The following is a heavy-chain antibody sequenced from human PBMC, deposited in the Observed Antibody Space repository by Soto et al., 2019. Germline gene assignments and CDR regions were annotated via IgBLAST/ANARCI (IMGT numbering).Heavy chain of an antibody. CDR2: ISAYNGNT. Sequence: QVQLVQSGAEVKKPGASVKVSCKASGYTFTSYGISWVRQAPGQGLEWMGWISAYNGNTNYAQKIQGRVTMTTDTSTSTAYMELRSLRSDDTAVYYCARAPYLVDTAMASFGMDVWGQGTTVTVSS. J-gene: IGHJ6*02. V-gene: IGHV1-18*01. D-gene: IGHD5-18*01. CDR1: GYTFTSYG. CDR3: ARAPYLVDTAMASFGMDV.